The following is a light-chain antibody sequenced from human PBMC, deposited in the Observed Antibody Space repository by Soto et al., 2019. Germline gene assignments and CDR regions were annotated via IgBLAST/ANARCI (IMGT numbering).Light chain of an antibody. Sequence: EIVLTQSPGTLSLSPGERATLSCRASQSVSNNYLAWYQQKPGQAPRLLIYGASNRPTGIPDRFSGSGSGTDFTLTISRLEPEDFVVYYCQQYGNSPWTFGQGTKWIS. CDR2: GAS. CDR1: QSVSNNY. V-gene: IGKV3-20*01. CDR3: QQYGNSPWT. J-gene: IGKJ1*01.